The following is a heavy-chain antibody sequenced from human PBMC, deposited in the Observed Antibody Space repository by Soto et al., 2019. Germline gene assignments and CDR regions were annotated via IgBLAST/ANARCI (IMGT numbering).Heavy chain of an antibody. CDR1: GFTFSSYG. CDR3: ARSLFGELLLKYYYYGMDV. Sequence: HPGGSLRLSCAASGFTFSSYGMHWVRQAPGKGLEWVAVIWYDGSNKYYADSVKGRFTISRDNSKNTLYLQMNSLRAEDTAVYYCARSLFGELLLKYYYYGMDVWGQGTTVTVSS. CDR2: IWYDGSNK. J-gene: IGHJ6*02. D-gene: IGHD3-10*02. V-gene: IGHV3-33*08.